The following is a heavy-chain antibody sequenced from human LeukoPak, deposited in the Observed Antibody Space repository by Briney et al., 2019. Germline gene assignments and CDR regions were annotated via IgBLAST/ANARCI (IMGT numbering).Heavy chain of an antibody. Sequence: PSETLSLTCTVSGGSISSGGYYWRWIRQHPGKVLEWIGYIYYSGSTYYNPSLKSRVTLSVDTYKNQFSLKLSSVTAADTAVYYCARDKVRDFWRGYLENWFDPWGQGTLVTVSS. CDR2: IYYSGST. V-gene: IGHV4-31*03. J-gene: IGHJ5*02. D-gene: IGHD3-3*01. CDR1: GGSISSGGYY. CDR3: ARDKVRDFWRGYLENWFDP.